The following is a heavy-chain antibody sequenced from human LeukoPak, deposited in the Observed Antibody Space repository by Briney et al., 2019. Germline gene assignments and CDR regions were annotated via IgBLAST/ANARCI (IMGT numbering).Heavy chain of an antibody. J-gene: IGHJ5*02. Sequence: SETLSLTCAVYGGSFSGYYWSWIRQPPGKGLEWIGEINHSGSTNYNPSLKSRVTISVDTSKNQFSLKLSSVTAADTAAYYCARASTDHRTDFWSGYWYNWFDPWGQGTLVTVSS. CDR1: GGSFSGYY. D-gene: IGHD3-3*01. V-gene: IGHV4-34*01. CDR3: ARASTDHRTDFWSGYWYNWFDP. CDR2: INHSGST.